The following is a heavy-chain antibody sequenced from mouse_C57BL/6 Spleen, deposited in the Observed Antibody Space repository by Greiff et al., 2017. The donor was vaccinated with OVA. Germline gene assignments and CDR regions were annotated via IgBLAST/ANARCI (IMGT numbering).Heavy chain of an antibody. Sequence: QVQLQQSGAELVKPGASVKLSCKASGYTFTSYWMQWVKQRPGQGLEWIGEIDPSDSNTNYNQKFKGKATLTVDTTSSTAYMQLSSLTSEDSAVYYCARRGNYFDYWGQGTTLTVSS. CDR1: GYTFTSYW. J-gene: IGHJ2*01. V-gene: IGHV1-50*01. CDR3: ARRGNYFDY. CDR2: IDPSDSNT.